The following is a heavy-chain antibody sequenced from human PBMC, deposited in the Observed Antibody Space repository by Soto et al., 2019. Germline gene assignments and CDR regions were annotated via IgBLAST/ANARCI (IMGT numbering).Heavy chain of an antibody. D-gene: IGHD3-10*01. V-gene: IGHV3-53*01. J-gene: IGHJ6*02. CDR1: VLTVSHNY. Sequence: PGGSLRLSCVASVLTVSHNYMAWVRQAPEMGLEWVSILYTEGTTYYTDSVNGRFTISRDSSKNTLFLQMDSLRAEDTAVYYCVRPRPSGENYGMDVWGQGTTVTVSS. CDR3: VRPRPSGENYGMDV. CDR2: LYTEGTT.